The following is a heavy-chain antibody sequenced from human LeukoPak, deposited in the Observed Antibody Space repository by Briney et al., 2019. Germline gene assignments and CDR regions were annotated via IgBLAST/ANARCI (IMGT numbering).Heavy chain of an antibody. CDR1: GGSFSGYY. J-gene: IGHJ6*02. CDR2: INHSGST. CDR3: ARGSRGGMKMGMDV. D-gene: IGHD1-26*01. Sequence: SETLSLTCAVYGGSFSGYYWSWIRQPPGKGLEWIGEINHSGSTNYNPSLKSRVTISVDTSKNQFSLKLSSVTAADTAVYYCARGSRGGMKMGMDVWGQGTTVTVSS. V-gene: IGHV4-34*01.